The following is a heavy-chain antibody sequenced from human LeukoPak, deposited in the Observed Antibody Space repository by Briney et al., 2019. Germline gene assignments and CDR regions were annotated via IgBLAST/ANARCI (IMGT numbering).Heavy chain of an antibody. V-gene: IGHV4-59*01. CDR3: ARVMVVVPAALHYFDY. CDR2: IYYSGST. Sequence: SETLSLACTVSGGSISSYYWSWIRQPPGNGLEWIGYIYYSGSTNYNPSLKSRVTISVDTSKNQFSLKLSSVTAADTAVYYCARVMVVVPAALHYFDYWGQGTLVTVSS. J-gene: IGHJ4*02. CDR1: GGSISSYY. D-gene: IGHD2-2*01.